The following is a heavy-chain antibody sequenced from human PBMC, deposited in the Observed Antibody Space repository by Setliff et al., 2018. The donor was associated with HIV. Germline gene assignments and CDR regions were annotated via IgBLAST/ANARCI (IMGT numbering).Heavy chain of an antibody. Sequence: GGSLRLSCVASGFTFTTYPMSWVRQAPGKGLEWVSAISGDGGDTAYADSLKGRFTISRDTSKNTLHLHMNSLRAEDTAVYYCARQAHPRGYYGSAGLFDYGGQGTPVTVPS. J-gene: IGHJ4*02. CDR1: GFTFTTYP. CDR2: ISGDGGDT. V-gene: IGHV3-23*01. D-gene: IGHD3-22*01. CDR3: ARQAHPRGYYGSAGLFDY.